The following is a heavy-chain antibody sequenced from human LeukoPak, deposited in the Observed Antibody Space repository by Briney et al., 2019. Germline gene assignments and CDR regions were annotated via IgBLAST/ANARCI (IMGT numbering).Heavy chain of an antibody. J-gene: IGHJ4*02. V-gene: IGHV3-23*01. Sequence: GGSLRLSCAVSGFTSSSFAISWVRQAPGKGLEWVSAISGSGGSTYYADSVKGRFTISRDNSKNTLYLQMNSLRAEDTAVYYCAKDHAYGDYFDYWGQGTLVTVSS. CDR2: ISGSGGST. CDR3: AKDHAYGDYFDY. D-gene: IGHD4-17*01. CDR1: GFTSSSFA.